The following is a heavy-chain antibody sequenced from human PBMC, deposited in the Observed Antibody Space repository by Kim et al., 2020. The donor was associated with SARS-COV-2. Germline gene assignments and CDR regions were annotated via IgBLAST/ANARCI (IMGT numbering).Heavy chain of an antibody. V-gene: IGHV4-4*07. J-gene: IGHJ4*02. Sequence: SETLSLTCTVSGGAINTYNWGWIRQPGGRGLEWIGRLYPSGSTHYNPSLKSRATISRDTSKNQFSLKLSSVTAADTAVYYCAGVLGVDSSLIFDCWGQGGLVTVSS. D-gene: IGHD3-22*01. CDR2: LYPSGST. CDR3: AGVLGVDSSLIFDC. CDR1: GGAINTYN.